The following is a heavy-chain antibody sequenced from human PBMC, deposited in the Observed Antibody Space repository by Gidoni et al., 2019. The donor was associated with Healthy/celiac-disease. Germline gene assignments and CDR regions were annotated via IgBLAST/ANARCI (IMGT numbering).Heavy chain of an antibody. CDR1: GFTVRSYS. D-gene: IGHD2-15*01. CDR2: ISSSSSYI. J-gene: IGHJ4*02. V-gene: IGHV3-21*01. CDR3: CHVGGSCSL. Sequence: EVQLVESGGGLVTPGGSLRLSCAAAGFTVRSYSMNWVRQAPGKGLEWVSSISSSSSYIYYADSVKGRFTISRDNAKNSLYLQMNSLRAEDTAVYYCCHVGGSCSLGGQGTLVTVSS.